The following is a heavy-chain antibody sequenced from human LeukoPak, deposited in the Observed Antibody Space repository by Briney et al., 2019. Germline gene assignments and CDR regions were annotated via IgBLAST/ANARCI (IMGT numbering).Heavy chain of an antibody. V-gene: IGHV4-34*01. CDR2: INHSGST. CDR1: GGSFSGYY. D-gene: IGHD3-22*01. Sequence: SETLSLTCAVYGGSFSGYYWSWIRQPPGKGLEWIGEINHSGSTNYNPSLKSRVTISVDTSKNQFSLKLSSVTAADTAVYYCASMPNYDSSGYYWSDFDYWGQGTLATVSS. J-gene: IGHJ4*02. CDR3: ASMPNYDSSGYYWSDFDY.